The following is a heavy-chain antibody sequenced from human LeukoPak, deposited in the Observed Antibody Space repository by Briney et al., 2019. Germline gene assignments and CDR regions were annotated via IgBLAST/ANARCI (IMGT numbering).Heavy chain of an antibody. CDR1: GFTFSNYA. Sequence: SGGSLKLSCAASGFTFSNYAMHWVRQAPGKGLEWVAVISYGGSNKYYADSLKGRFTISRDNSKNTVYLQINSLRAEDTAVYYCARLDSSGWYGDYWGQGTLVTVSS. D-gene: IGHD6-19*01. J-gene: IGHJ4*02. CDR2: ISYGGSNK. V-gene: IGHV3-30*04. CDR3: ARLDSSGWYGDY.